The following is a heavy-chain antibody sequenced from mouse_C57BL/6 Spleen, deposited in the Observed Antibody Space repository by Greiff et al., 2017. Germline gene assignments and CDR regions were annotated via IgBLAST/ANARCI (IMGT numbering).Heavy chain of an antibody. D-gene: IGHD2-2*01. Sequence: ESGPGLVKPSQSLSLTCSVTGSSITSGYYWNWIRQFPGNKLEWMGYLSYDGSNNYNPSLKNRISLTRDTSKNQFFLKLNSVTTEDTATYYCAREPMVTTGAYWGQGTLVTVSA. CDR3: AREPMVTTGAY. V-gene: IGHV3-6*01. CDR2: LSYDGSN. CDR1: GSSITSGYY. J-gene: IGHJ3*01.